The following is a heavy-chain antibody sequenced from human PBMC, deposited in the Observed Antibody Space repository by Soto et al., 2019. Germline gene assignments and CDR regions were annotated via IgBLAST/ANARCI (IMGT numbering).Heavy chain of an antibody. CDR2: ISGSGGST. V-gene: IGHV3-23*01. Sequence: EVQLLESGGGLVQPGGSLSLSCEASGFTFSSYAMSWVRQAPGKGLEWVSGISGSGGSTYHADSVKGRFTISRDNTKNTLYLPMNSLRAEDTAVYSCANPPVPYDSSGYFWYFDLWGRGTLVTFSS. CDR3: ANPPVPYDSSGYFWYFDL. D-gene: IGHD3-22*01. J-gene: IGHJ2*01. CDR1: GFTFSSYA.